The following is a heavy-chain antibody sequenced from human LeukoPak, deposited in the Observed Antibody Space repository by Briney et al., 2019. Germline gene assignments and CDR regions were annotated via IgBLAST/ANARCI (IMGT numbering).Heavy chain of an antibody. CDR2: ISGSGGST. Sequence: QPGAFLRLSCAASGFTFSSYAMSWVRQAPGEGLEWVSAISGSGGSTYYADSVKGRFTISRDNSKNTLYLQMNSLRAEDTAVYYCAAYGSGSYYMRDYWGQGTLVTVSS. D-gene: IGHD3-10*01. J-gene: IGHJ4*02. CDR1: GFTFSSYA. V-gene: IGHV3-23*01. CDR3: AAYGSGSYYMRDY.